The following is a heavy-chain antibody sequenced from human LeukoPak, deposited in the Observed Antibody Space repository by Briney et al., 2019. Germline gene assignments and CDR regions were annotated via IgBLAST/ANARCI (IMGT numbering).Heavy chain of an antibody. Sequence: APVKVSCKASGYTFTGYYMHWVRQAPGQGLEWMGRINPNSGGTNYAQKFQGRVTMTRDTSISTAYMELSRLRSDDTAVYYCARDRDILTGSGYYFDYWGQGTLVTVSS. CDR3: ARDRDILTGSGYYFDY. D-gene: IGHD3-9*01. CDR2: INPNSGGT. CDR1: GYTFTGYY. J-gene: IGHJ4*02. V-gene: IGHV1-2*06.